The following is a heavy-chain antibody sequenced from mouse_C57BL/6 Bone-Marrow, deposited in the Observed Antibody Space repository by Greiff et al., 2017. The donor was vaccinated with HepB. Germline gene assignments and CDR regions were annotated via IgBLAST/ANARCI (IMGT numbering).Heavy chain of an antibody. CDR1: GYTFTSYW. J-gene: IGHJ3*01. D-gene: IGHD2-2*01. V-gene: IGHV1-53*01. Sequence: QVQLKQPGTELVKPGASVKLSCKASGYTFTSYWMHWVKQRPGQGLEWIGNINPSNGGTNYNEKFKSKATLTVDKSSSTAYMQLSSLTSEDSAVYYCARWNYGYDGASWFAYWGQGTLVTVSA. CDR2: INPSNGGT. CDR3: ARWNYGYDGASWFAY.